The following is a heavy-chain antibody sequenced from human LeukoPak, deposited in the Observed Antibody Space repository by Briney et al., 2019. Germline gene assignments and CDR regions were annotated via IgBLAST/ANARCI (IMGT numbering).Heavy chain of an antibody. CDR2: ISPYNVNT. V-gene: IGHV1-18*01. CDR3: ARDGGYFDY. CDR1: GGTFIIYA. J-gene: IGHJ4*02. Sequence: ASVTVSFTGSGGTFIIYAISGVRQAPGQGLDWMVCISPYNVNTNYAQRFQGRVTMTTDTSTSTAYMELRSLRFDDTAVYYCARDGGYFDYWGRGTLVTVSS.